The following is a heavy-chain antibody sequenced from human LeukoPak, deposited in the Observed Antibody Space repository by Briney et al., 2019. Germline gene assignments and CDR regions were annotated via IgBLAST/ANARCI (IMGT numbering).Heavy chain of an antibody. J-gene: IGHJ3*02. Sequence: GESLKISCKGSGYSFTSYWIGWVRQMPGKGLEWMGIIYPGDSDTRYSPSFQGEVTVSAGKSIYTAYLQWRSRKASYSAMYSWPKLKHEPPCALYIGGQGTKLGVSS. CDR2: IYPGDSDT. CDR1: GYSFTSYW. V-gene: IGHV5-51*01. CDR3: PKLKHEPPCALYI.